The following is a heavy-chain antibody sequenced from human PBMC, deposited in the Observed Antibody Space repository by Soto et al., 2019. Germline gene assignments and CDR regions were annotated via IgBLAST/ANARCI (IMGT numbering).Heavy chain of an antibody. V-gene: IGHV4-31*02. J-gene: IGHJ6*02. CDR2: SYYIGTP. D-gene: IGHD1-26*01. CDR3: ARAGGRVAAINYKRLDV. Sequence: WCRLRLEPGQGLEWIGYSYYIGTPYHNQSLQSRVTISVDQSKNQVYLKLTSVTAADTAVYYCARAGGRVAAINYKRLDVLCQG.